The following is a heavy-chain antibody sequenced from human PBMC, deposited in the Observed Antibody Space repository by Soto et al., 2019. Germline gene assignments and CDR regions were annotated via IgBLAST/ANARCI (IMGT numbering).Heavy chain of an antibody. V-gene: IGHV1-2*04. CDR2: INPNSGVT. CDR3: ARESGGATATLDYYYFYMDV. CDR1: GDRFTDYY. D-gene: IGHD5-12*01. J-gene: IGHJ6*03. Sequence: QVQLVRSGAEVKEPGASVTVSCRASGDRFTDYYMHWVRQAPGQGLEWMGWINPNSGVTKYAQKFQGWATMTRDTSIRTVYMQLSRLGFDDTAIYYCARESGGATATLDYYYFYMDVWGTGTTVTVSS.